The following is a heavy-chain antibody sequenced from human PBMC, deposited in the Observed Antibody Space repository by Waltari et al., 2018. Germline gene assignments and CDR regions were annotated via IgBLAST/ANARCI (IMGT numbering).Heavy chain of an antibody. V-gene: IGHV6-1*01. CDR1: GDRVSSTSVI. D-gene: IGHD3-10*01. CDR3: SRGGSGINAGRFDL. J-gene: IGHJ4*02. CDR2: TYYRSKWYN. Sequence: QVQLQQSGPGLVKPSQTLSLTCAISGDRVSSTSVIWNWIRQSPSSGLEWLGRTYYRSKWYNDSALSVKSRISIYADTSKNQISLQLSSVTPEDTAVYYCSRGGSGINAGRFDLWGQGILVTVSS.